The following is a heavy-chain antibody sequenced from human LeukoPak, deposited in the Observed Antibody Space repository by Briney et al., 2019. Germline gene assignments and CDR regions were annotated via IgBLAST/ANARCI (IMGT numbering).Heavy chain of an antibody. D-gene: IGHD6-6*01. CDR3: ARARVGIAARPFDY. Sequence: SETLSLTCTVSGGSISSSSYYWGWIRQPPGKGLEWIGEINHSGSTNYNPSLKSRVTISVDTSKNQFCLKLSSVTAADTAVYYCARARVGIAARPFDYWGQGTLVTVSS. V-gene: IGHV4-39*07. J-gene: IGHJ4*02. CDR2: INHSGST. CDR1: GGSISSSSYY.